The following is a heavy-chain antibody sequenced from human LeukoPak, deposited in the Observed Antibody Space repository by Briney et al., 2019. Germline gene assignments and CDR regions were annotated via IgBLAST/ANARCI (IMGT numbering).Heavy chain of an antibody. CDR3: TTDRSGGLTTRNWFDP. V-gene: IGHV3-15*01. J-gene: IGHJ5*02. CDR2: IKSKTDGGTT. CDR1: GFTFSHYA. D-gene: IGHD1-26*01. Sequence: GGSLRLSCAASGFTFSHYAMSWVRQAPGKGLEWVGRIKSKTDGGTTDYAAPVKGRFTISRDDSKNTLYLQMNSLKTEDTAVYYCTTDRSGGLTTRNWFDPWGQGTLVTVSS.